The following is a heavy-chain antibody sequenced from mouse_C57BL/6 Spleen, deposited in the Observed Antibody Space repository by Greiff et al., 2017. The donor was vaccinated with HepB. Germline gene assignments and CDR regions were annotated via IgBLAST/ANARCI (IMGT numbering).Heavy chain of an antibody. CDR3: SSDYYYCSSYFAWFAY. D-gene: IGHD1-1*01. CDR1: GYTFTSYW. CDR2: IHPNSGSN. J-gene: IGHJ3*01. V-gene: IGHV1-64*01. Sequence: VKLQQPGAELVKPGASVKLSCKASGYTFTSYWRHWVKQRPGHGLGWIGMIHPNSGSNNYNEKCKSMATLTVDNSSSTAYMQLSSLSSEVSAVYYCSSDYYYCSSYFAWFAYWCQGTLFTVSA.